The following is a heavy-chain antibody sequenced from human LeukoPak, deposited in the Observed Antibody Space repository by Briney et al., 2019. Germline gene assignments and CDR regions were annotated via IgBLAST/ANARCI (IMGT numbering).Heavy chain of an antibody. D-gene: IGHD3-10*01. CDR2: ISAYTGNT. Sequence: ASVKVSCKASGYTFTSYGISWVRQAPGQGLEWMGWISAYTGNTNYAQKLQGRVTMTTDTSTSTAYMELRSLRSDDTAVYYCARETKLLWFGEPTYYFDYWGQGTLVTVSS. CDR3: ARETKLLWFGEPTYYFDY. CDR1: GYTFTSYG. J-gene: IGHJ4*02. V-gene: IGHV1-18*01.